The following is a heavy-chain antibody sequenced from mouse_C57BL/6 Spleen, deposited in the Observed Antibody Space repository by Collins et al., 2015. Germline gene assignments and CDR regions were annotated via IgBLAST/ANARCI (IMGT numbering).Heavy chain of an antibody. Sequence: DVQLQESGPGLVKPSQSLSLTCSVTGYSITSGYYWNWIRQFPGNKLEWMGYISYDGSNNYNPSLKNRISITRDTSKNQFFLKLNSVTTEDTATYYCAKEYDGFDYWGQGTTLTVSS. CDR3: AKEYDGFDY. CDR2: ISYDGSN. CDR1: GYSITSGYY. D-gene: IGHD2-3*01. V-gene: IGHV3-6*01. J-gene: IGHJ2*01.